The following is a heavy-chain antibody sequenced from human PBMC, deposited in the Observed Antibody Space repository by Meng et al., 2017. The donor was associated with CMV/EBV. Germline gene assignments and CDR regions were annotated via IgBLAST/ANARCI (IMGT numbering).Heavy chain of an antibody. V-gene: IGHV3-11*04. D-gene: IGHD2-2*01. J-gene: IGHJ4*02. CDR1: GFTFSDYY. CDR3: ARDFSFCSSTSCYPTEFDY. Sequence: GESLKISCAASGFTFSDYYMSWIRQAPGKGLEWVSYISSSGSTIYYADSVKGRFTISRDNAKNSLYLQMNSLRAEDTAVYYCARDFSFCSSTSCYPTEFDYWGQGTLVTVSS. CDR2: ISSSGSTI.